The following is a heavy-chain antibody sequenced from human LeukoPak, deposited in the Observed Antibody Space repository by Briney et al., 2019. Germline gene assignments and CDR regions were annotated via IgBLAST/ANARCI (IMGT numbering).Heavy chain of an antibody. CDR3: ARVLWFGELTPAH. CDR1: GYTFPDYY. J-gene: IGHJ4*02. V-gene: IGHV1-2*06. Sequence: ASVKASCKASGYTFPDYYIHWVRHAPGQGLEWMGRINPNSGGTNFAQKFQGRVTLTRDTSITTTYMELASLTSGDTAVYYCARVLWFGELTPAHWGQGTPVTVSS. CDR2: INPNSGGT. D-gene: IGHD3-10*01.